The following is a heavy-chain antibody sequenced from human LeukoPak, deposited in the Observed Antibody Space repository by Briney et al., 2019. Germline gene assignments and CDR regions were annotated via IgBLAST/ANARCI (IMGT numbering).Heavy chain of an antibody. D-gene: IGHD2-2*01. Sequence: SETLSLTCAVYGGSFSGYYWSWIRQPPGKGLEWIGEINHSGSTNYNPSLKSRVTISVDTSKNQFSLKLSSVIAADTAVYYCATQWVGAGPTNCSSTSCYADYWGQGTLVAVSS. CDR3: ATQWVGAGPTNCSSTSCYADY. V-gene: IGHV4-34*01. CDR1: GGSFSGYY. CDR2: INHSGST. J-gene: IGHJ4*02.